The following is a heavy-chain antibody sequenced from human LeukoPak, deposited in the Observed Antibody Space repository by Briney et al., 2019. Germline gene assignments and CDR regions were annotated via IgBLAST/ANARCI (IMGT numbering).Heavy chain of an antibody. CDR1: GGSISSYY. CDR2: IYYSGST. CDR3: ARDNERDCSGGSCFGY. J-gene: IGHJ4*02. Sequence: SETLSLTCTVSGGSISSYYWSWIRQPPGKGLEWIGYIYYSGSTNYNPSLKSRVTISVDTSKNQFSLELSSVTAADTAVYYCARDNERDCSGGSCFGYWGQGTLVTVSS. V-gene: IGHV4-59*01. D-gene: IGHD2-15*01.